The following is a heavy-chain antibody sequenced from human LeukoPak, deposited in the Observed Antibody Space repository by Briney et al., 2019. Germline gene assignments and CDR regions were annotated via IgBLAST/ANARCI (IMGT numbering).Heavy chain of an antibody. CDR1: GFTFSSYE. CDR2: ISSSGSTI. D-gene: IGHD3-22*01. Sequence: GGSLRLSCAASGFTFSSYEMNWVRQAPGKGLEWVSYISSSGSTIYYADSVKGRFTISRDNAKNSLYLQMNSLRAEDTAVYYCARAKFDSSRYYYRGFDIWGQGTMVTVSS. V-gene: IGHV3-48*03. CDR3: ARAKFDSSRYYYRGFDI. J-gene: IGHJ3*02.